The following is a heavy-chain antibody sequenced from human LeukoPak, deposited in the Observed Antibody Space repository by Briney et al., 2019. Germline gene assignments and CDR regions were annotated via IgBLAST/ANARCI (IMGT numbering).Heavy chain of an antibody. CDR3: AERDSSSYYYYGMDV. V-gene: IGHV3-23*01. CDR1: ALTFTNAW. J-gene: IGHJ6*02. Sequence: RSGGSLRLSCAASALTFTNAWMSWVRQAPGKGLEWVSAISGSGGSTYYADSVKGRFTISRDNSKNTLYLQMNSLRAEDTAVYYCAERDSSSYYYYGMDVWGQGTTVTVSS. CDR2: ISGSGGST. D-gene: IGHD6-13*01.